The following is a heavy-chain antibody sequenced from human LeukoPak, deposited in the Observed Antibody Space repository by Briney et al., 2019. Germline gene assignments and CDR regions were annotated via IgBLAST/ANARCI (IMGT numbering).Heavy chain of an antibody. Sequence: SETLSLTCTVSGGSISGDYWSWIRQPAGTGLEWIGRIYTSGSTIYNPSLKSRVTMSVDTSKNQFSLRLSSVTAADTAVYYCARVRLPPYYYYYYYMDVWGKGTTVTVSS. CDR2: IYTSGST. CDR1: GGSISGDY. D-gene: IGHD5-18*01. J-gene: IGHJ6*03. CDR3: ARVRLPPYYYYYYYMDV. V-gene: IGHV4-4*07.